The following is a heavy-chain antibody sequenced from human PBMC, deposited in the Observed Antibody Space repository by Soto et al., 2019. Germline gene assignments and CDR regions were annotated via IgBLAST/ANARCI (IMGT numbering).Heavy chain of an antibody. D-gene: IGHD3-16*01. V-gene: IGHV3-30*19. CDR2: TSYNGNDK. J-gene: IGHJ4*02. CDR1: GFMFKSYV. Sequence: QLQLVESGGGVVQPGTSLRLSCTASGFMFKSYVMHWVRQAPGKGLEWVALTSYNGNDKYYGDSVKGRFTVSRDNSKNTLHLQMDSLRPEVTALYYCARWGTTGGFDLWGQGNLVSVSS. CDR3: ARWGTTGGFDL.